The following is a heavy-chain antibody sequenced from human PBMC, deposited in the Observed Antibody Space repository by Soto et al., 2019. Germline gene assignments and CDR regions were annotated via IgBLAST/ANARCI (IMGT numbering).Heavy chain of an antibody. CDR2: IIPIVGIA. J-gene: IGHJ5*02. CDR1: GGTFSSYI. V-gene: IGHV1-69*02. CDR3: ARGGVAGFDP. D-gene: IGHD2-15*01. Sequence: QVQLVQSGAEVKKPGSSVKVSCKASGGTFSSYIISWVRQAPGQGLEWMGRIIPIVGIANYAQRFQGRVTLTANTSTSTAYMEMSSLISEATAVYYCARGGVAGFDPWGQGTLVTVSS.